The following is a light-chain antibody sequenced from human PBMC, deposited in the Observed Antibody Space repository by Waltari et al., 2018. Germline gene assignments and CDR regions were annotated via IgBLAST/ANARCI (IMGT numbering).Light chain of an antibody. V-gene: IGKV3-11*01. CDR2: DAS. CDR3: QQRSHWPLT. CDR1: QDVRRY. J-gene: IGKJ4*01. Sequence: EIVLTQSPATLSLSPGERVTLPCRARQDVRRYLAWYQQKPGQAPRLLIYDASKRATDIPARFSGSGSGADFTLTISSLEPEDFAVYYCQQRSHWPLTFGGGTKVEIK.